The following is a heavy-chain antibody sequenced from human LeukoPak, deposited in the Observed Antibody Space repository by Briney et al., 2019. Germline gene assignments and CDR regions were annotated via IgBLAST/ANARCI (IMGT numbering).Heavy chain of an antibody. CDR2: ISAYNGNT. CDR3: ARPRIQLWYNYFDY. V-gene: IGHV1-18*01. D-gene: IGHD5-18*01. CDR1: GYTFTSYD. J-gene: IGHJ4*02. Sequence: ASVKVSCKASGYTFTSYDISWVRQAPGQGLEWMGWISAYNGNTNYAQKLQGRVTMTTDTSTSTAYMELRSLRSDDTAVYYCARPRIQLWYNYFDYWGQGTLVTVSS.